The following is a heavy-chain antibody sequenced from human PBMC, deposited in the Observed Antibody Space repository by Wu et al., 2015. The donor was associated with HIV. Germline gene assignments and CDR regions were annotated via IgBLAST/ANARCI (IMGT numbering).Heavy chain of an antibody. J-gene: IGHJ6*04. D-gene: IGHD3-10*01. Sequence: QVQLVQSGTEVKKSGASLKVSCKTSGYTFSAHYIHWVRQAPGQGLEWMGWINPDSGATNFAQPFQGRLAMTRYTSNQHKSTFYWGFNLKPNETRPPNITAARDWQFKSLLGEIFFYMDSGA. CDR3: NITAARDWQFKSLLGEIFFYMDS. CDR2: INPDSGAT. CDR1: GYTFSAHY. V-gene: IGHV1-2*02.